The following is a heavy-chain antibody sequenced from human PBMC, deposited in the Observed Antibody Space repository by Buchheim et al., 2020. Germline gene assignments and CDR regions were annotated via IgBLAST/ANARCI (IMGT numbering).Heavy chain of an antibody. V-gene: IGHV3-30*18. D-gene: IGHD2-15*01. CDR1: GFTFSSYG. J-gene: IGHJ6*02. CDR2: ISYDGSNK. Sequence: QVQLVESGGGVVQPGRSLRPSCAASGFTFSSYGMHWVRQAPGKGLEWVAVISYDGSNKYYADSVKGRFTISRDNSKNTLYLQMNSLRAEDTAVYYCAKDRIVLGPYYYGMDVWGQGTT. CDR3: AKDRIVLGPYYYGMDV.